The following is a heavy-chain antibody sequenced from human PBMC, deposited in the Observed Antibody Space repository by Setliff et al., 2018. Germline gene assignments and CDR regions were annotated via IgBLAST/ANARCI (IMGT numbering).Heavy chain of an antibody. V-gene: IGHV3-48*01. CDR2: ISSSSGLI. CDR3: ARGYCNSVGCFFAGWFDP. Sequence: ETLSLSCAASGFTFSTYAMNWLRQAPGKGLEWVSYISSSSGLIYYADSVKGRFTISRDEAKNSLYLQMNSLRTEDTAVYYCARGYCNSVGCFFAGWFDPWGQGTLVTVSS. D-gene: IGHD2-2*01. CDR1: GFTFSTYA. J-gene: IGHJ5*02.